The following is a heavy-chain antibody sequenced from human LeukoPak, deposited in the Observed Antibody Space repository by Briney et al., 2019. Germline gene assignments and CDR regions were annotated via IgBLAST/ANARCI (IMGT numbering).Heavy chain of an antibody. CDR2: INHSGST. CDR3: ARVRYTGYSSSWYYFDY. V-gene: IGHV4-34*01. Sequence: SETLSLTCAVYGGSFSGYYWSWIRQPPGKGLEWIGEINHSGSTNYNPSLKSRVTISVDTSKNQFSLKLSSETAADTAVYYCARVRYTGYSSSWYYFDYWGQGTLVTVSS. CDR1: GGSFSGYY. J-gene: IGHJ4*02. D-gene: IGHD6-13*01.